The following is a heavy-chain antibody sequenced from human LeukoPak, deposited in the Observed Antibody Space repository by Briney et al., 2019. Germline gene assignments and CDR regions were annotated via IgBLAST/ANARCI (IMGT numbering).Heavy chain of an antibody. CDR2: VSYSGTV. V-gene: IGHV4-39*07. Sequence: SETLSLTCTVSGVSISSDDYFWGWIRQSPGKGLEWIASVSYSGTVYYNPSLESRVTISLDTSKNQFSLTMNSVTAADTAVYYCARIRHREWFDPWGQGTLVTVSS. CDR3: ARIRHREWFDP. J-gene: IGHJ5*02. D-gene: IGHD1-26*01. CDR1: GVSISSDDYF.